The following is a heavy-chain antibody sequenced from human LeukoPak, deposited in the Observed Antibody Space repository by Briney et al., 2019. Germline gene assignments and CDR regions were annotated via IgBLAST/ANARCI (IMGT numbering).Heavy chain of an antibody. Sequence: GASVTVSCTASGYTFTNYAINWVRQAPGQGLEWMGWINTNTGNPTYAQRFTGRFVFSVDTSVSTAYLQISSLEAEDTAVYYCAGQGSMVRGITYNWFDPWGQGTLVTVSS. CDR1: GYTFTNYA. J-gene: IGHJ5*02. CDR2: INTNTGNP. CDR3: AGQGSMVRGITYNWFDP. D-gene: IGHD3-10*01. V-gene: IGHV7-4-1*02.